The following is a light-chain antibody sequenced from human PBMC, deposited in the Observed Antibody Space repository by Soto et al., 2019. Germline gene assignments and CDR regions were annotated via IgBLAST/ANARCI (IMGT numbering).Light chain of an antibody. Sequence: DIQMTQSPSTLSASVGDRVTITCRASQSINDWLAWYQQKPGKAPNLLIYKVSNLDSGVPSRFSGSGSGTEFTLTISSLQPDDFATYYGQQFESHSWTFGQGTKVDIK. V-gene: IGKV1-5*03. J-gene: IGKJ1*01. CDR3: QQFESHSWT. CDR2: KVS. CDR1: QSINDW.